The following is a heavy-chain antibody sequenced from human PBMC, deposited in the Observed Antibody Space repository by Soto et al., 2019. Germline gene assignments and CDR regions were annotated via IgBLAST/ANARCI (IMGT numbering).Heavy chain of an antibody. CDR1: GGSISSGGYY. D-gene: IGHD6-19*01. J-gene: IGHJ4*02. CDR2: IYYSGTT. CDR3: ASQATGWYPDY. V-gene: IGHV4-31*03. Sequence: QVQLQESGPGLVKPSQTLSLTCNVSGGSISSGGYYWSWIRQHPGKGLEWIGYIYYSGTTYYNPSLKXRXTXSXXTSKNQFSLKLSSVTAADTAVYYCASQATGWYPDYWGQGTLVTVSS.